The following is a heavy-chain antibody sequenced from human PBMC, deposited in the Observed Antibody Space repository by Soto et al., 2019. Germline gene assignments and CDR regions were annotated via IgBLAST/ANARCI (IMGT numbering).Heavy chain of an antibody. D-gene: IGHD6-13*01. Sequence: VGSLRLSCAASGFTFSSYAMNWVRQAPGKGLEWVSALSGTGGNTYYADSVKGRFTISRDNSKNTLSLQMNSLRAEDTAVYYCTKGVGSNSWYYFDYWGQGSPVTVSS. CDR2: LSGTGGNT. CDR1: GFTFSSYA. J-gene: IGHJ4*02. V-gene: IGHV3-23*01. CDR3: TKGVGSNSWYYFDY.